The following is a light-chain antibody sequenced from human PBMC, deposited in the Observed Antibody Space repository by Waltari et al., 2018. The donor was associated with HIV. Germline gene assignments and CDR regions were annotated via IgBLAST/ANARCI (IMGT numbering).Light chain of an antibody. J-gene: IGLJ2*01. CDR1: SSDVGGYKY. CDR3: SSYTSSSTLYVV. Sequence: QSALTQPASVSGSAGQSITISCTGASSDVGGYKYVSCYQQHPGKAPKLMIYEVSNRPAGGSNRFSGAKSGNTASLTISGLQAEDEADYYCSSYTSSSTLYVVFGGGTKLTVL. CDR2: EVS. V-gene: IGLV2-14*01.